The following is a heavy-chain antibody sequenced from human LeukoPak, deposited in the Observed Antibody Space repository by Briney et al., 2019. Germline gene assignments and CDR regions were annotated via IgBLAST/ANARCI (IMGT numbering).Heavy chain of an antibody. Sequence: GGSLRLSCAVSGFTFSSYWMNWVRQAPGKGLEWVANIKQDGSEKYYVDSVKGRFTVSRDNANNSLYLQVNSLRAGDTAVYYCARSMLLRYYFDYWGLGTLVTVSS. V-gene: IGHV3-7*01. J-gene: IGHJ4*02. CDR3: ARSMLLRYYFDY. D-gene: IGHD3-10*02. CDR2: IKQDGSEK. CDR1: GFTFSSYW.